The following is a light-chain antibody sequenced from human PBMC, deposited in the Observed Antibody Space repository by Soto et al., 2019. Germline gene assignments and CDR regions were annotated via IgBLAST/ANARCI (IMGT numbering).Light chain of an antibody. V-gene: IGKV1-39*01. CDR1: QSISSY. CDR3: QQSYSGPLT. J-gene: IGKJ4*01. Sequence: DIQMTQSPSSLSASVGGRVTITCRASQSISSYLNWYQQKPGKAPKVLIYAASSLQSGVPSRFSGIGSGTDFTLSISSLQPEDFATYYCQQSYSGPLTFGGGTKVDIK. CDR2: AAS.